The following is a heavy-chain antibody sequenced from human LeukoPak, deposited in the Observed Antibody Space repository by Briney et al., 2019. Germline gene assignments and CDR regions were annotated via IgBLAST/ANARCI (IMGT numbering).Heavy chain of an antibody. CDR3: ARGRYYDSSGYSDY. V-gene: IGHV3-64*01. J-gene: IGHJ4*02. Sequence: GGSLRLSCAASGFTFSSYAMHWVRQAPGKGLEYVSAISSNGGSTYYANSVKGRFTISRDNSKNTLYLQMGSLRAEDIAVYYCARGRYYDSSGYSDYWGQGTLVTVSS. CDR1: GFTFSSYA. D-gene: IGHD3-22*01. CDR2: ISSNGGST.